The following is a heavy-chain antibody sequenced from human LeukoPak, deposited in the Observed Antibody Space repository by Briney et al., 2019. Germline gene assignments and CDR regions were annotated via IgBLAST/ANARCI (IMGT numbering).Heavy chain of an antibody. V-gene: IGHV4-59*01. CDR2: IYYSGNT. D-gene: IGHD3-22*01. CDR3: ARDKGEYYDSSGYLDY. J-gene: IGHJ4*02. Sequence: PSETLSLTCTVSGGSISSYYWSWIRQSPGKGLEWIGYIYYSGNTNYNPSLKSRVTISVDTSKNQFSLKLSSVTAADTAMYYCARDKGEYYDSSGYLDYWGQGTLVTVSS. CDR1: GGSISSYY.